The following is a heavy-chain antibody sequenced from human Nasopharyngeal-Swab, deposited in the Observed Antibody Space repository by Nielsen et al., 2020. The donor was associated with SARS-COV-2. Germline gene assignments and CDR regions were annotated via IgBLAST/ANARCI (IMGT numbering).Heavy chain of an antibody. CDR2: IYYSGST. Sequence: SETLSLTCTVSGGSISSSSYYWGWIRQPQGKGLEWIGSIYYSGSTYYNPSIKSRVTISVDTSKNQFSLKLSSVTAADTAVYYCSSGELLLDYWGQGTLVTVSS. CDR3: SSGELLLDY. CDR1: GGSISSSSYY. D-gene: IGHD3-10*01. J-gene: IGHJ4*02. V-gene: IGHV4-39*01.